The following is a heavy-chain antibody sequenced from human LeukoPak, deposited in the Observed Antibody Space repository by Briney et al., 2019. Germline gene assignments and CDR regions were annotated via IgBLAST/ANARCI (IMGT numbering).Heavy chain of an antibody. CDR2: IYYSGST. D-gene: IGHD3-16*01. CDR1: GGPISSSSYY. CDR3: ARLGGPGDY. V-gene: IGHV4-39*01. Sequence: SETLSLTCTVSGGPISSSSYYWGWIRQPPGKGLEWIGSIYYSGSTYYNPSLKSRVTISVDTSKNQFSLKLSSVTAADTAVYYCARLGGPGDYWGQGTLVTVSS. J-gene: IGHJ4*02.